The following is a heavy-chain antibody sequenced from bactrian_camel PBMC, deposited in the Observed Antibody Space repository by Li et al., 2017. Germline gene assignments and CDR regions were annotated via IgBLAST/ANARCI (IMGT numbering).Heavy chain of an antibody. CDR3: AALLTGSSVLAWSSLETPNYNL. D-gene: IGHD1*01. CDR2: IYSDGSNT. CDR1: GFTFSSYG. Sequence: HVQLVESGGGLVQPGGSLRLSCAASGFTFSSYGMSWVRLAPGKGPEGGSSIYSDGSNTYYADSVKGRFTISVDKSKNTVYLQMNDLKPEDSAMYYCAALLTGSSVLAWSSLETPNYNLWGHGTQVTVS. J-gene: IGHJ4*01. V-gene: IGHV3S7*01.